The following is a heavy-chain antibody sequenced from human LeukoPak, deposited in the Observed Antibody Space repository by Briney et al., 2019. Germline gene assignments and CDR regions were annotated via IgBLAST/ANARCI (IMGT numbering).Heavy chain of an antibody. CDR3: ARVEYSSSPFDY. Sequence: GGSLRLSCAASGFTFSSYAMHWVRQAPGKGLEWVAVISYDGSNKYYADSAKGRFTISRDNSKNTLYLQMNSLRAEDTAVYYCARVEYSSSPFDYWGQGTLVTISS. D-gene: IGHD6-6*01. J-gene: IGHJ4*02. CDR2: ISYDGSNK. V-gene: IGHV3-30-3*01. CDR1: GFTFSSYA.